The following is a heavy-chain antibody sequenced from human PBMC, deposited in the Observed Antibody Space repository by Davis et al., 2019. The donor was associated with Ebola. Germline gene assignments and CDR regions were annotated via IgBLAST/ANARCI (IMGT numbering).Heavy chain of an antibody. CDR3: ARVASGALKRWFDP. V-gene: IGHV3-74*01. CDR1: GFTFSSYW. CDR2: INSDGSST. D-gene: IGHD2-15*01. Sequence: HTGRSLRLSCAASGFTFSSYWMHWVRPAPGKGLVWVSRINSDGSSTSYADSVKGRFTISRDNATNTLYLQMNSLRAEDTAVYYCARVASGALKRWFDPWGQGTLVTVSS. J-gene: IGHJ5*02.